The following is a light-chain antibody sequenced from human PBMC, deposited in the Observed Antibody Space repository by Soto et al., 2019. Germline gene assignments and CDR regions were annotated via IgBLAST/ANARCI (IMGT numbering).Light chain of an antibody. J-gene: IGKJ4*01. CDR2: GAS. V-gene: IGKV3-20*01. CDR3: QQYGASPLT. Sequence: EIVLTQSPGTLSLSPGERATLSCRASESFARTYLAWYQQKPGQAPRLLIHGASSRATGIPDRFSGSNSGTDFTLTISRLEPEDSAVYYCQQYGASPLTFGGGPKVEIK. CDR1: ESFARTY.